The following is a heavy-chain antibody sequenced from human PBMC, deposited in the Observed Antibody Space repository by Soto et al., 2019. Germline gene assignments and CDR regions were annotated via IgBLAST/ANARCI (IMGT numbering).Heavy chain of an antibody. CDR1: GGTFSSYA. Sequence: SVKVSCKASGGTFSSYAISWVRQAPGQGLEWMGGIIPIFGTANYAQKFLGRVTITADESTSTAYMELSSLRSEDTAVYYCARGPPITMIVVVITTGMDYYYGMDVWGQGTTVTVS. J-gene: IGHJ6*02. D-gene: IGHD3-22*01. CDR2: IIPIFGTA. V-gene: IGHV1-69*13. CDR3: ARGPPITMIVVVITTGMDYYYGMDV.